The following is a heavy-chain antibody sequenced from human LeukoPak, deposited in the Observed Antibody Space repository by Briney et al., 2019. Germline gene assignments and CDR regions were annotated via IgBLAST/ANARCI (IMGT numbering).Heavy chain of an antibody. CDR3: AKGLKTAVGPYKGYHYYMDV. D-gene: IGHD5-18*01. CDR2: IRYDGSNK. CDR1: GFTFSSYG. V-gene: IGHV3-30*02. Sequence: PGGSLRLSCAASGFTFSSYGMHWVRQAPGKGLEWVAFIRYDGSNKYYADSVKGRFTISRDNAKNSLYLQMNSLRAEDTAIYYCAKGLKTAVGPYKGYHYYMDVWGKGTTVTVSS. J-gene: IGHJ6*03.